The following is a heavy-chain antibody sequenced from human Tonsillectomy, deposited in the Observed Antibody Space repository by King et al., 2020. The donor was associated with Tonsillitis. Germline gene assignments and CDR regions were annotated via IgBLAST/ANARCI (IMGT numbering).Heavy chain of an antibody. Sequence: QLVQSGAEVKKPGESLRISCKGSGYSFTSYWISWVRQMPGKGLEWMGRIDPSDSYTNYSPSFQGHVTISADKSISTAYLQGSSLKASDTAMYYCARLELGYYDSSGYYKNYFDYWGQGTLVTVSS. CDR1: GYSFTSYW. CDR2: IDPSDSYT. D-gene: IGHD3-22*01. CDR3: ARLELGYYDSSGYYKNYFDY. J-gene: IGHJ4*02. V-gene: IGHV5-10-1*03.